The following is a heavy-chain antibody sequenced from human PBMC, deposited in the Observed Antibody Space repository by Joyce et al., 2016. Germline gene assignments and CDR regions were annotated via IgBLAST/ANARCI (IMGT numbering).Heavy chain of an antibody. V-gene: IGHV4-31*03. Sequence: QVQLQESGPGLVKPSQTLSLTCSVSGPSGTIDEYCWLWMRQHPGAALEWIGYIHGRGIAYSYSFLGSRCTIAVATSKNHFPLKVTSVTAADTAVYYCASFPRGISGSTFYFDHWGQGILVTVSS. D-gene: IGHD5-12*01. CDR2: IHGRGIA. CDR3: ASFPRGISGSTFYFDH. CDR1: GPSGTIDEYC. J-gene: IGHJ4*02.